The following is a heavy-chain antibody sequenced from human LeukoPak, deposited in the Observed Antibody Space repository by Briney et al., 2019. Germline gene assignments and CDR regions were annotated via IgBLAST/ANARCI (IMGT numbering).Heavy chain of an antibody. V-gene: IGHV3-23*01. CDR2: VSGSGDNT. J-gene: IGHJ2*01. Sequence: GGSLRLSCAASGFTFSSYAMSWVRQAAGKGLEWVSGVSGSGDNTYYADSVKGRFTISRDNSKNTLYLQINSLRAEDTAVYYCARPRGSYWYFDLWGRGTLVTVSS. D-gene: IGHD2-15*01. CDR3: ARPRGSYWYFDL. CDR1: GFTFSSYA.